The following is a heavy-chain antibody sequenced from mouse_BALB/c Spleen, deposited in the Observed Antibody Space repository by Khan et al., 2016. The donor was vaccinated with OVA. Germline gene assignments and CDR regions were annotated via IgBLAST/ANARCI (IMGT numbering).Heavy chain of an antibody. CDR2: ILPGSGNS. V-gene: IGHV1-9*01. Sequence: VQLQESGVELMKPGASVKISCKATGYTFSSYWIYGVKQSPGHGLEWIGGILPGSGNSNYNEKVKGKATLTADTSSNIAYLQLNSLISEDSAVYYCARGAATAYGMDYWGQGTSVTVSS. D-gene: IGHD3-3*01. J-gene: IGHJ4*01. CDR3: ARGAATAYGMDY. CDR1: GYTFSSYW.